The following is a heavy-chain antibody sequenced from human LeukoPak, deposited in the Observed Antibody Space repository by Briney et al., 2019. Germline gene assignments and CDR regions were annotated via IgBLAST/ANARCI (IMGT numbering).Heavy chain of an antibody. Sequence: SETLSLTCTVSGGSTTSYYWTYIRQPAGKGLEWIGRIHTSGITNYNPSLKSRVTMSLDTSKNQFSLNLSSVTAADTAIYYCAREFSGTTVAARVFDSWGQGTLVTVSS. CDR3: AREFSGTTVAARVFDS. V-gene: IGHV4-4*07. CDR2: IHTSGIT. CDR1: GGSTTSYY. J-gene: IGHJ4*02. D-gene: IGHD6-6*01.